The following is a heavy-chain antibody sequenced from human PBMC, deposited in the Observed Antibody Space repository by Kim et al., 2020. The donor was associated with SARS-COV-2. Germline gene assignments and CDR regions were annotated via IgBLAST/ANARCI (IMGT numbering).Heavy chain of an antibody. CDR3: AVQWLGDYYYYGVDV. CDR1: GFTFSSYW. V-gene: IGHV3-74*01. J-gene: IGHJ6*02. CDR2: INGDGSST. D-gene: IGHD6-19*01. Sequence: GGSLRLSCVASGFTFSSYWMHWVRQPPGKGLVWVSRINGDGSSTSYADSVKGRFTISRDNAKNTLYLQMNRLRAEDTAVYYCAVQWLGDYYYYGVDVWGQGTTVTVSS.